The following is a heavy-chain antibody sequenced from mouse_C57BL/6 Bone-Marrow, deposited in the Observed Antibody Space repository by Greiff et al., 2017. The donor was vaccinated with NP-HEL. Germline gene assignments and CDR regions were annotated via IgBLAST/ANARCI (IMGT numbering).Heavy chain of an antibody. J-gene: IGHJ4*01. CDR3: ARPLRCYDAMDY. V-gene: IGHV1-4*01. CDR1: GYTFTSYT. CDR2: INPSSGYT. Sequence: VQLVESGAELARPGASVKMSCKASGYTFTSYTMHWVKQRPGQGLEWIGYINPSSGYTKYNQKFKDKATLTADKSSSTAYMQLSRLTSEDSAVYYCARPLRCYDAMDYWGQGTSVTVSS.